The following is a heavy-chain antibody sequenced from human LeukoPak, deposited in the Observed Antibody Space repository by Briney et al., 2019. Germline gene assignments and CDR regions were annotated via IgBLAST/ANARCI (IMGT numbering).Heavy chain of an antibody. J-gene: IGHJ5*02. CDR1: GGSISSYY. V-gene: IGHV4-59*01. D-gene: IGHD2-15*01. Sequence: SETLSLTCTVSGGSISSYYWSWIRQPPGKGLEWIGYIYYSGSTNYNPSLKSRVTISVDTSKNQFSLKLSSVTAADTAVYYCARVSTQYCSGGSCYGFWSDPWGQGTLVTVSS. CDR2: IYYSGST. CDR3: ARVSTQYCSGGSCYGFWSDP.